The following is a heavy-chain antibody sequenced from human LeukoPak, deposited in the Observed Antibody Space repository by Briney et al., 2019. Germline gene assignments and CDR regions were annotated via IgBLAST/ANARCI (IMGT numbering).Heavy chain of an antibody. CDR2: ISSNGGST. V-gene: IGHV3-64*01. CDR1: GFIFNNYV. Sequence: QPGGSLRLSCAASGFIFNNYVMHWVRQAPGKGLEYVSAISSNGGSTYYANSVKGRFTISRDNSKNTLYLQMGSLRAEDMAVYYCAREVIAAPARPFDYWGQGTLVTVSS. CDR3: AREVIAAPARPFDY. D-gene: IGHD6-13*01. J-gene: IGHJ4*02.